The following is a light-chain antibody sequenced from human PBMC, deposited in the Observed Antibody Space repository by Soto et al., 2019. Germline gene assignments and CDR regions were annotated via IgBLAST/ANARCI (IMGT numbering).Light chain of an antibody. V-gene: IGKV3-15*01. CDR3: QQYNNWWT. J-gene: IGKJ1*01. Sequence: ETLMARSPDTLSSPPGKQATHSCRATQRGNSNLAWYQQKPGQAPRLLIYAASTRATGIPARFSGSGSGTEFTLTINSLQSEDFAVYYCQQYNNWWTFGQGTKVDI. CDR1: QRGNSN. CDR2: AAS.